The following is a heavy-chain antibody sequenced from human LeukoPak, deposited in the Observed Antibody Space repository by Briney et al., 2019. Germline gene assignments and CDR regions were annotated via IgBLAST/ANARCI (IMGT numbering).Heavy chain of an antibody. CDR3: AREWYY. Sequence: SETLSLTCTVSGGSIGSSTYYWGWIRQSPGKGLEWIGEINHSGSTNYNPSLKSRVTISVDTSKNQFSLKLSSVTAADTAVYYCAREWYYWGQGTLVTVSS. CDR2: INHSGST. J-gene: IGHJ4*02. CDR1: GGSIGSSTYY. V-gene: IGHV4-39*07. D-gene: IGHD2-15*01.